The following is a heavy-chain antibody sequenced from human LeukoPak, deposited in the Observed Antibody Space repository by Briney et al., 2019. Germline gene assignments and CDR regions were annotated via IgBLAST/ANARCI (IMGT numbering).Heavy chain of an antibody. CDR3: ARIYCGGDCLDAAPLSDAFDI. D-gene: IGHD2-21*02. CDR2: ISGSGGST. J-gene: IGHJ3*02. CDR1: EFTFSNYA. V-gene: IGHV3-23*01. Sequence: PGGSLRLSCAASEFTFSNYAMSWDRQAPGKGLEWVSAISGSGGSTYHADSVKSRFTISRDNSKNTLYLHMNSLRAEDTAVYYCARIYCGGDCLDAAPLSDAFDIWGQGTMVTVSS.